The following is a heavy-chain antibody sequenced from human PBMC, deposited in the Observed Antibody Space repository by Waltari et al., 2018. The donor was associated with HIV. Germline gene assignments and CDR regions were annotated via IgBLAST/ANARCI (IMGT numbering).Heavy chain of an antibody. CDR1: GGSFNGYY. CDR2: INHRGSI. V-gene: IGHV4-34*02. Sequence: QVRLQQWGAGLLKPSETLSLTCAVYGGSFNGYYWSWIRQPPGKGLECIGEINHRGSIKYNPSLKRRVIISVARYKNQFSLKLTSVTAADTALYYCARGSWGSGMDVWGRGTTVIVSS. D-gene: IGHD7-27*01. CDR3: ARGSWGSGMDV. J-gene: IGHJ6*02.